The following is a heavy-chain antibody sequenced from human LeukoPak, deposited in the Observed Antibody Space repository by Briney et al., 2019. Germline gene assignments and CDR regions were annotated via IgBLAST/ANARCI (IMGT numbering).Heavy chain of an antibody. Sequence: SETLSLTCTVSGGSISSYYWSWLRQPPGKGLEWIGYIYYSGSTNYNPSLKSRVTISVDTSKNQFSLKLSSVTAADTAVYYCARAHMITSYYYYYYMDVWGKGTTVTVSS. V-gene: IGHV4-59*01. D-gene: IGHD3-16*01. J-gene: IGHJ6*03. CDR1: GGSISSYY. CDR2: IYYSGST. CDR3: ARAHMITSYYYYYYMDV.